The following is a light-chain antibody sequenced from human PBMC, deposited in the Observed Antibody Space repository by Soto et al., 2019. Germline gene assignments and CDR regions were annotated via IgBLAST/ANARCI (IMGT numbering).Light chain of an antibody. J-gene: IGLJ1*01. CDR3: SSYAGSYFYV. Sequence: QSALTQPRSVSGSPGQSVTISCTGTSSDVGGYNYVSWYQQHPGKAPKLMIYDVSKRPSGVPDRFSGSTSGNTASLTISGLQAEDDADYYCSSYAGSYFYVFGTGTKLTVL. CDR1: SSDVGGYNY. CDR2: DVS. V-gene: IGLV2-11*01.